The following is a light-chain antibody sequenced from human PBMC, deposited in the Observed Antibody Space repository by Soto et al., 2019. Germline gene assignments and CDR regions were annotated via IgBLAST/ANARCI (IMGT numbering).Light chain of an antibody. J-gene: IGKJ1*01. CDR3: QQYGSSSWT. V-gene: IGKV3-20*01. CDR1: QSVSSN. CDR2: GAS. Sequence: EIVMTQSHATLSLSPGARATLSCRASQSVSSNLAWYQQKPGQAPRLLIYGASSRATGIPDRFSGSGSGTEFTLTISRLEPEDFAVYYCQQYGSSSWTFGQGTKVDIK.